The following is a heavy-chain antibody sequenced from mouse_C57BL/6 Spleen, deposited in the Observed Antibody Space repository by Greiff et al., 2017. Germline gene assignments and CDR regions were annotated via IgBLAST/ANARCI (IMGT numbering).Heavy chain of an antibody. J-gene: IGHJ4*01. CDR1: GFTFSSYG. CDR2: ISSGGSYT. Sequence: EVKLVESGGDLVKPGGSLKLSCAASGFTFSSYGMSWVRQTPDKRLEWVATISSGGSYTYYPDSVKGRFTISRDNAKNTLYLQMSSLKSEDTAIYYCARNYDYHAMDYWGQGTSVTVSS. D-gene: IGHD1-1*02. V-gene: IGHV5-6*01. CDR3: ARNYDYHAMDY.